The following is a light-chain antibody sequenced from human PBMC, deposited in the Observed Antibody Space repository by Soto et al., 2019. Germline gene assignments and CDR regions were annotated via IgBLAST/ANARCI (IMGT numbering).Light chain of an antibody. CDR1: QSISNW. V-gene: IGKV1-5*03. CDR3: QQYNSYSWT. Sequence: DIQMTQSPSTLSASVGDRVTITCRASQSISNWLAWYQQRPGKAPRLLIYKAPNLESGVPSRFSGSGSGTEFTLIITSLQPDDSATYYCQQYNSYSWTFGQGTKVDIK. CDR2: KAP. J-gene: IGKJ1*01.